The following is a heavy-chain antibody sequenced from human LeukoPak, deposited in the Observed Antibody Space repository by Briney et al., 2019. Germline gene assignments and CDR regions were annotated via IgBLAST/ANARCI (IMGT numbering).Heavy chain of an antibody. J-gene: IGHJ4*02. V-gene: IGHV4-34*01. D-gene: IGHD5-24*01. CDR2: INRGST. Sequence: SETLSLTCAVFNGSFSNYYWSWIRQSPGKRLEWIGEINRGSTNYNPSLKTRVTISVDTSENQFSLTLNSVTAADTAVYYCARGMGQFDSWGQGTLATVSS. CDR1: NGSFSNYY. CDR3: ARGMGQFDS.